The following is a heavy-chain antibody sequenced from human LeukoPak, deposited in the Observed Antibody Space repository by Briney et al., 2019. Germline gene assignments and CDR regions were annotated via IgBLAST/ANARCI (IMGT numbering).Heavy chain of an antibody. CDR2: IYSGGST. D-gene: IGHD3-10*01. V-gene: IGHV3-66*02. CDR3: YGSGSWYYFDY. Sequence: GGSLRLSFAASGFTVSSNYMSWVRQAPGKGLEWVSVIYSGGSTYYADSVKGRFTISRDNSKNTLYLQMNSLRAEDTAVYYCYGSGSWYYFDYWGQGTLVTVSS. J-gene: IGHJ4*02. CDR1: GFTVSSNY.